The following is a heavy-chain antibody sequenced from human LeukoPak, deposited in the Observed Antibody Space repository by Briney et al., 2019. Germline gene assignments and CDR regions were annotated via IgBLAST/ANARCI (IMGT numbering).Heavy chain of an antibody. J-gene: IGHJ4*02. CDR2: ISDSGGGT. V-gene: IGHV3-23*01. CDR3: AKLPGRAADY. Sequence: GGSLRLSCAASGFTLSSYVMNWVRQAPGKGLEWVSGISDSGGGTHYADSVKGRFTISRDNSKNTLYLQMNSLRAEDTAVYYCAKLPGRAADYWGQGTLVTVSS. CDR1: GFTLSSYV.